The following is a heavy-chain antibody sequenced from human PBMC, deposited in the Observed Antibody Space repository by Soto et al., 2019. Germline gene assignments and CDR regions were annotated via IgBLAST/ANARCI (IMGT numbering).Heavy chain of an antibody. J-gene: IGHJ2*01. Sequence: QVRLVQSGAEVQKPGSSVKVSCKASGGTFSSYAISWVRQAPGQGLEWMGGIIPIFGTANYAQKFQGRVTITADESTSTAYMELSSLRSEDTAVYYCARGDTLVRGYWYFDLWGRGTLVTVSS. D-gene: IGHD1-26*01. V-gene: IGHV1-69*01. CDR2: IIPIFGTA. CDR1: GGTFSSYA. CDR3: ARGDTLVRGYWYFDL.